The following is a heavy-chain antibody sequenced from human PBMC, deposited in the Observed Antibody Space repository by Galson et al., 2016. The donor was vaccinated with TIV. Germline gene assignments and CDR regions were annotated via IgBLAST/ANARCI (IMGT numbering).Heavy chain of an antibody. CDR3: MRDRSTYYFDSSGYSPFDY. CDR1: GYSISSGYY. D-gene: IGHD3-22*01. V-gene: IGHV4-38-2*02. J-gene: IGHJ4*02. Sequence: SETLSLTCGVSGYSISSGYYWGWIRQPPGKGLEWIGSIYHSGMTYYNPSLESRVTISVDTSKNQFSLKLSSVTAADTAVYYCMRDRSTYYFDSSGYSPFDYWGQGILVTVSS. CDR2: IYHSGMT.